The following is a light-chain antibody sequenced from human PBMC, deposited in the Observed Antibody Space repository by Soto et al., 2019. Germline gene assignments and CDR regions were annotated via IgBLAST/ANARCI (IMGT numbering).Light chain of an antibody. CDR1: QSVSSY. CDR2: DAS. Sequence: EIVLTQSPATLSLSPGERATLSCRASQSVSSYLAWYQQKPGQAPRLLIYDASNRATGIPARFSGSGSGTDFTLTISSLQPEDFATYYCQQSFSTWTFGQGTKVDIK. J-gene: IGKJ1*01. V-gene: IGKV3-11*01. CDR3: QQSFSTWT.